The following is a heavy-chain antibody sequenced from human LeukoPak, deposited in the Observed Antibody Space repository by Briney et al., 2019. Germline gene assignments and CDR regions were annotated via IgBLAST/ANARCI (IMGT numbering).Heavy chain of an antibody. J-gene: IGHJ4*02. CDR2: IYSGGST. D-gene: IGHD3/OR15-3a*01. CDR3: ARGGTGKLDY. V-gene: IGHV3-66*01. CDR1: GFTFSNYA. Sequence: PGGSLRLSCGASGFTFSNYAMSWVRQAPGKGLEWVSVIYSGGSTYYADSVKGRFTISRDNSKNTLYLQMNSLRAEDTAVYYCARGGTGKLDYWGQGTLVTVSS.